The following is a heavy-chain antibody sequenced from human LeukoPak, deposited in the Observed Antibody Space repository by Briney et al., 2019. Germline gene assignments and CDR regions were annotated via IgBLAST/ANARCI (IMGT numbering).Heavy chain of an antibody. D-gene: IGHD6-6*01. CDR2: IYHTGNT. Sequence: PSETLSLTCTVSGGSISSGSYYWSWIRQPPGKGLEWIGYIYHTGNTNYSPSLRGRVTMSIDTSRNQFSLKLNSVTATDTAVYYCAREGLAARRGGFDIWGQGTVVTVSS. CDR3: AREGLAARRGGFDI. V-gene: IGHV4-61*01. CDR1: GGSISSGSYY. J-gene: IGHJ3*02.